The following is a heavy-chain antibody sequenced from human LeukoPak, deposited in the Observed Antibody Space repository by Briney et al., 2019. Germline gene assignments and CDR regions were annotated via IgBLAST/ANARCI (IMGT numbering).Heavy chain of an antibody. J-gene: IGHJ4*02. V-gene: IGHV3-23*01. D-gene: IGHD3-10*01. CDR3: ATESFHY. Sequence: GGSLRLSCVVSGFNFSSFAMNWVRQAPGKGLEWVSIISKTGSIAPRADSLKGRFTISRDNSKNTVYLLMNSLRAEDTALYYCATESFHYWGQGTLVAVSS. CDR2: ISKTGSIA. CDR1: GFNFSSFA.